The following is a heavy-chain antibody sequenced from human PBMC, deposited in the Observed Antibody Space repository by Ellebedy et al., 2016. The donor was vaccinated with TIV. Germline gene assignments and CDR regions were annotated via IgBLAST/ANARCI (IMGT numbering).Heavy chain of an antibody. CDR3: AKTSSNCYSPRCGLDV. V-gene: IGHV4-59*02. CDR2: IYDSRST. D-gene: IGHD2-21*02. Sequence: SETLSLTXTVSGASVSSYWSWIRQPPGKALEWIGYIYDSRSTKYNPSLESRVTLSVDTSRNQLSLRLTSVTAADTAVYYCAKTSSNCYSPRCGLDVWGQGTTVTVSS. J-gene: IGHJ6*02. CDR1: GASVSSY.